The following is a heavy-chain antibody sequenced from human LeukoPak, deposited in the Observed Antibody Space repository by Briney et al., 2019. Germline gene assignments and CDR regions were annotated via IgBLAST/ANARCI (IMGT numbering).Heavy chain of an antibody. V-gene: IGHV4-59*01. Sequence: SETLSLTCTVSGGSISSYYWSWIRQPPGRGLEWIGYIYYSGSTNYNPSLKSRVTISVDTSKNQFSLKLSSVTAADTAVYYCARAGNSVYGYFDYWGQGTLVTVSS. CDR1: GGSISSYY. J-gene: IGHJ4*02. D-gene: IGHD4-23*01. CDR3: ARAGNSVYGYFDY. CDR2: IYYSGST.